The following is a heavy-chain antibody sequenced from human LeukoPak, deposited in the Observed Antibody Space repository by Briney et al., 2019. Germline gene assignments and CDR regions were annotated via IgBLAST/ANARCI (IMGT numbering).Heavy chain of an antibody. CDR2: IRSKAYGGTT. V-gene: IGHV3-49*03. CDR1: GFTFGDYA. Sequence: PGRSLRLSCTASGFTFGDYAMSWFRQAPGKGLEWVGFIRSKAYGGTTEYAASVKGRFTISRDDSKSIAYLQMNSLKTEDTAVYYCTRDRRKQQLIPSVDYWGQGTLVTVSS. J-gene: IGHJ4*02. D-gene: IGHD6-13*01. CDR3: TRDRRKQQLIPSVDY.